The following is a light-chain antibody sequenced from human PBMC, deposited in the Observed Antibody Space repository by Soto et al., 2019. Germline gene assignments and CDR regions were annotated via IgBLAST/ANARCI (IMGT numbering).Light chain of an antibody. Sequence: DIQLTQSPSTLSASVGDRVTLTCRASQSPNTRLAWSQQRPGKATTLLFYDASALEDGVPSRFCGSGFGTEFSLLISSLQPDDFGSYYGQHMQTFGQGTKVDIK. CDR1: QSPNTR. CDR2: DAS. J-gene: IGKJ1*01. V-gene: IGKV1-5*01. CDR3: QHMQT.